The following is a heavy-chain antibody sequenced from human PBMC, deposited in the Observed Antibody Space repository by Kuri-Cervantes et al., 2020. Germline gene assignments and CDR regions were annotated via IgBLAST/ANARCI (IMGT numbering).Heavy chain of an antibody. CDR1: GFTFSSYG. CDR2: ISYDGSNK. V-gene: IGHV3-30*03. J-gene: IGHJ4*02. CDR3: ARAAYSSSSPTDY. Sequence: GESLKISCAASGFTFSSYGMHWVRQAPGKGPEWVAVISYDGSNKGYADSVKGRFTISRDNFQNTLYLQMNSLIADDTGVYYCARAAYSSSSPTDYWGQGTLVTVSS. D-gene: IGHD6-6*01.